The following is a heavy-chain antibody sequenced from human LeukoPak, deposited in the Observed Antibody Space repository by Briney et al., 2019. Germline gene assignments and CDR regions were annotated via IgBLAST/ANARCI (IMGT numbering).Heavy chain of an antibody. D-gene: IGHD6-13*01. Sequence: GGSLRLSCAASGFTFSSYWMHWVRQAPGKGLVWGSRINSDGSSTNYADSVKGRFTISRDNAKNTLYLQMNSLRAEDTAIYYCARVLAAGTGYFDYWGQGTLVTVSS. CDR1: GFTFSSYW. CDR3: ARVLAAGTGYFDY. J-gene: IGHJ4*02. V-gene: IGHV3-74*01. CDR2: INSDGSST.